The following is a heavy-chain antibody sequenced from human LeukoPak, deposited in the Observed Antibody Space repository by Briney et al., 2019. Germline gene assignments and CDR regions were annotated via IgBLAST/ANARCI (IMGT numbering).Heavy chain of an antibody. Sequence: SETLSLTCTVSGGSISSSSYYWGWIRQPPGKGLEWIGSIYYSGSTYYNPSLKSRVTISVDTSKNQFSLKLSSVTAADTAVYYCARTLGGATNPFDYWGQGTLVTVSS. J-gene: IGHJ4*02. D-gene: IGHD1-26*01. CDR2: IYYSGST. V-gene: IGHV4-39*07. CDR3: ARTLGGATNPFDY. CDR1: GGSISSSSYY.